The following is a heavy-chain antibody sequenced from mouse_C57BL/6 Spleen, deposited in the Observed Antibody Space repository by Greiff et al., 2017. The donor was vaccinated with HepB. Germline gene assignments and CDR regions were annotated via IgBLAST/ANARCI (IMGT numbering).Heavy chain of an antibody. CDR2: ISGGGGNT. J-gene: IGHJ4*01. Sequence: EVQGVESGGGLVKPGGSLKLSCAASGFTFSSYTMSWVRQTPEKRLEWVATISGGGGNTYYPDSVKGRFTISRDNAKNTLYLQMSSLRSEDTALYYCARLYYYGSSSSYAMDYWGQGTSVTVSS. V-gene: IGHV5-9*01. CDR3: ARLYYYGSSSSYAMDY. D-gene: IGHD1-1*01. CDR1: GFTFSSYT.